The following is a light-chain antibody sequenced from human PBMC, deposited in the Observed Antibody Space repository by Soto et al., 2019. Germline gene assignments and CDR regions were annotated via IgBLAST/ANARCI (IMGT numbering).Light chain of an antibody. J-gene: IGLJ3*02. V-gene: IGLV1-51*01. Sequence: QSVLTQPPSVSAAPGQKVTISCSGSTSNLANNYVSWYQHLPGTAPKLLIYDNAKRPSGIPDRFSGSKSGTSATLDIDAHQTGPEGDYYCGTWDKRLDAVGFGGGTKLTVL. CDR3: GTWDKRLDAVG. CDR2: DNA. CDR1: TSNLANNY.